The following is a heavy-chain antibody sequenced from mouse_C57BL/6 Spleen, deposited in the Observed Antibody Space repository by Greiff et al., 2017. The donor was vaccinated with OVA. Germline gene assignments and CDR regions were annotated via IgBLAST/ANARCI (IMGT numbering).Heavy chain of an antibody. CDR3: ARYSIRGPNCYAMDY. D-gene: IGHD2-12*01. Sequence: EVQLQQSGPELVKPGASVKMSCKASGYTFTDYNMHWVKQSHGKSLEWIGYINPNNGGTSYNQKFKGKATLSVNKSSSTAYMELSSLTSEDSAVYYCARYSIRGPNCYAMDYWGQGTSVTVSS. J-gene: IGHJ4*01. CDR1: GYTFTDYN. V-gene: IGHV1-22*01. CDR2: INPNNGGT.